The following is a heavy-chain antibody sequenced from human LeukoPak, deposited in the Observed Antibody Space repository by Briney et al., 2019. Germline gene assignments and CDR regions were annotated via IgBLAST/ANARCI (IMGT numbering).Heavy chain of an antibody. CDR2: IYYSGST. CDR3: ARGPYDFPDY. J-gene: IGHJ4*02. CDR1: GGAVSSGSYY. V-gene: IGHV4-61*01. D-gene: IGHD3-3*01. Sequence: PSETLSLTCTVSGGAVSSGSYYWSWIRQPPGKGLEWIGYIYYSGSTNYNPSLKSRVTISVDTSKNQFSLKLSSVTAADTAVYYCARGPYDFPDYWGQGTLVTVSS.